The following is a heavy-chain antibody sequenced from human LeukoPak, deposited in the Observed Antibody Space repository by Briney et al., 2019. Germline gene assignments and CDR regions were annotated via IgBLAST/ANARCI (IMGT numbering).Heavy chain of an antibody. CDR1: GFTFSSYS. CDR2: IRYDGSNK. V-gene: IGHV3-30*02. D-gene: IGHD6-13*01. Sequence: GGSLRLSCAASGFTFSSYSMNWVRQAPGKGLEWVAFIRYDGSNKYYADSVKGRFTISRDNSKNTLYLQMNSLRAEDTAVYYCAKEGAAAEVYYYYMDVWGKGTTVTISS. CDR3: AKEGAAAEVYYYYMDV. J-gene: IGHJ6*03.